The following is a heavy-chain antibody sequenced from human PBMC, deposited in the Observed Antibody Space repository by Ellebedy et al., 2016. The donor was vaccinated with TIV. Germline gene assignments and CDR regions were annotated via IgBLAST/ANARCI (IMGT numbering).Heavy chain of an antibody. CDR2: IWSIGSGGDNT. V-gene: IGHV3-53*01. J-gene: IGHJ4*02. CDR1: GFSVSSPY. D-gene: IGHD5-24*01. Sequence: PGGSLRLSCVVSGFSVSSPYMRWVRQTPGRGLEWVAVIWSIGSGGDNTFYSDSVKVRFTISRDPSKNYIFLQMNSLRAEDTATYFCARHEIGYFDYWGQGIQVNVSS. CDR3: ARHEIGYFDY.